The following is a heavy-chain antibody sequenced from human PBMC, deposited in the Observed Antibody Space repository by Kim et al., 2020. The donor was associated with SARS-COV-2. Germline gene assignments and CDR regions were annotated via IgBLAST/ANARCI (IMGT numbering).Heavy chain of an antibody. D-gene: IGHD3-10*01. V-gene: IGHV4-34*01. CDR3: ARGWGSGSYYLFDY. Sequence: SETLSLTCAVYGGSFSGYYWSWIRQPPGKGLEWIGEIYHTGSTNYNPSLKSRVTISVDTSKNQFSLKLSSVTAADTAVYYCARGWGSGSYYLFDYWGQGTLVTVSS. CDR1: GGSFSGYY. J-gene: IGHJ4*02. CDR2: IYHTGST.